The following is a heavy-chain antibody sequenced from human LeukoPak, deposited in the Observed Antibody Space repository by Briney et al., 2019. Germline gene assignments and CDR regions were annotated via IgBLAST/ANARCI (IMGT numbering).Heavy chain of an antibody. CDR1: GFTFSDSW. CDR3: ATYTNWVAGDV. V-gene: IGHV3-7*01. Sequence: GGSLRLSCVASGFTFSDSWMSWVRQAPGKGLEWVADIKKDGSEKDYVDSVKGRFTISRDNAKNSLYLQMDSLRAEDTAVYYCATYTNWVAGDVWGQGTTVSVSS. CDR2: IKKDGSEK. J-gene: IGHJ6*02. D-gene: IGHD7-27*01.